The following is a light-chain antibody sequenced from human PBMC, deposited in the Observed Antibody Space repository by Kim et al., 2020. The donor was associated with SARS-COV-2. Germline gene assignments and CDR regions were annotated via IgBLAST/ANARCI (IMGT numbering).Light chain of an antibody. V-gene: IGLV3-1*01. J-gene: IGLJ1*01. CDR1: KLGDKY. CDR2: QDS. CDR3: QAGRV. Sequence: SYELTQPPSVSVSPGQTASITCSGDKLGDKYACWYQQKPGQSPVLVIYQDSKRPSGIPERFSGSNSGNTATLTISGTQAMDEADYYSQAGRVFGTGTKVTVL.